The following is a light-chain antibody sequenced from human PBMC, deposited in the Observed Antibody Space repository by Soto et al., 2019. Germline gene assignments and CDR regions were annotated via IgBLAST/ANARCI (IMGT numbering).Light chain of an antibody. CDR1: QSISTRY. CDR2: ETS. Sequence: EIVLTQSPGTLSLSPGERATLSCRASQSISTRYFAWDQQKGGQAPRLLIYETSSRGTGIADRFIGSGTGTEFTLTISRLEPEDFAVYYCQQYGVAPGTFGQGTKLEI. J-gene: IGKJ1*01. V-gene: IGKV3-20*01. CDR3: QQYGVAPGT.